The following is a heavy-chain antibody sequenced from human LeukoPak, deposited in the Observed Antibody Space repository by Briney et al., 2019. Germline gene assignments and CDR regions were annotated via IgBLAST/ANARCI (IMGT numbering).Heavy chain of an antibody. J-gene: IGHJ4*02. Sequence: GGSLRLSCAASGFTFSTYSMNWVRQAPGKGLEWVSSIISSSSYIYYADSVKGRFTISKDNAKNSLYLQMNSLRAEDTAVYYCARDPQYCSGGSCYSFDYWGQGTLVTVSS. CDR3: ARDPQYCSGGSCYSFDY. CDR1: GFTFSTYS. D-gene: IGHD2-15*01. CDR2: IISSSSYI. V-gene: IGHV3-21*01.